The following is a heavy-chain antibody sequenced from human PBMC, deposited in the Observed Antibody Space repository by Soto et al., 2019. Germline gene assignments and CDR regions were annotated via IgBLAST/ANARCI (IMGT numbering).Heavy chain of an antibody. Sequence: QVQLVQSGAEVKKPGASVKVSCKASGYTFTSYYMHWARQAPGQGLEWMGIINPRGGSTSYAQKFQGRVTMTRDTSTSTVYMELSSLRSEDTAVYYCASVASGYYRLAFDLWGQGTMVTVSS. CDR2: INPRGGST. J-gene: IGHJ3*01. D-gene: IGHD3-22*01. CDR1: GYTFTSYY. CDR3: ASVASGYYRLAFDL. V-gene: IGHV1-46*01.